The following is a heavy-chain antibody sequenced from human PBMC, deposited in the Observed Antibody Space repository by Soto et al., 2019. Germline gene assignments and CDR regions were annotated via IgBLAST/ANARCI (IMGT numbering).Heavy chain of an antibody. CDR1: GFTFNIYA. J-gene: IGHJ4*02. Sequence: EVQLLESGGDLIQPGGSLRLSCAASGFTFNIYAMTWVRQAQGKGLEWVSAISRYGDITYYADSVEGRFSISRDNSKNTLYLQMNSLRAEDTAVYYCAKDRYLDHDSRGYLFDNWGQGTLVTVSS. D-gene: IGHD3-22*01. CDR2: ISRYGDIT. V-gene: IGHV3-23*01. CDR3: AKDRYLDHDSRGYLFDN.